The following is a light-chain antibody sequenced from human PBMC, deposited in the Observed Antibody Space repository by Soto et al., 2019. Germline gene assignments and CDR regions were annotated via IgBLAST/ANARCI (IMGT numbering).Light chain of an antibody. Sequence: QSALTQPPSASGSPGQSVTISCTGTSSDVGGYNYVSWYQQHPGKAPKLMIYEVSKRPSGVPDRFSGYKSGNTASLTVSGLQAEDEADYYCSSYAGSNNFVVFGGWTKLTVL. V-gene: IGLV2-8*01. CDR1: SSDVGGYNY. CDR3: SSYAGSNNFVV. J-gene: IGLJ2*01. CDR2: EVS.